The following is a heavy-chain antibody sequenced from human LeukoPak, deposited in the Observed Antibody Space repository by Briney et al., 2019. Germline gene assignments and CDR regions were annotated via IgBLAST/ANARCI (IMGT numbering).Heavy chain of an antibody. V-gene: IGHV3-23*01. Sequence: GGSPRLSCAASGFTFSSSTMTWVRQTPGKGLEWVSSITSGGGGTYHADSVKGRFIISRDDSKDTLFLQMNSLRADDTAIYYCAITGVRDFDSWGQGILVTVSS. CDR1: GFTFSSST. CDR3: AITGVRDFDS. J-gene: IGHJ4*02. D-gene: IGHD4-11*01. CDR2: ITSGGGGT.